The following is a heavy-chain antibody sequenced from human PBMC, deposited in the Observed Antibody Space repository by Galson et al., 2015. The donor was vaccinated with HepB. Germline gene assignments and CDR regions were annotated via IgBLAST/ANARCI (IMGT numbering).Heavy chain of an antibody. CDR3: AKVPKAIAVAGTGFDY. D-gene: IGHD6-19*01. CDR2: ISGSGGST. V-gene: IGHV3-23*01. Sequence: SLRLSCAASGFTFSSYAMSWVRQAPGKGLEWVSAISGSGGSTYYADSVKGRFTISRDNSKNTLYLQMNSLRAEDTAVYYCAKVPKAIAVAGTGFDYWGQGTMVTVSS. CDR1: GFTFSSYA. J-gene: IGHJ4*02.